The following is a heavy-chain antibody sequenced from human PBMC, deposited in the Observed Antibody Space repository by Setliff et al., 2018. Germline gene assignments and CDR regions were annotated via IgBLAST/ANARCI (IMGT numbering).Heavy chain of an antibody. CDR1: GYNFAESI. CDR3: LRLVRYCTTIACHRTLGEEV. Sequence: ASVKVSCKASGYNFAESIVSWVRQAPGQGLEWMGWISAYNGHTYSAQKFQARVTLTTDTSTNMAYMELRGMRSDDTAIYYCLRLVRYCTTIACHRTLGEEVWGQGTLVTVSS. CDR2: ISAYNGHT. V-gene: IGHV1-18*01. D-gene: IGHD2-8*01. J-gene: IGHJ4*02.